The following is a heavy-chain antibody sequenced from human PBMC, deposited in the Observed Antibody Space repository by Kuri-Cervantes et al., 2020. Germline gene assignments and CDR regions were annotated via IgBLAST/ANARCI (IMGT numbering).Heavy chain of an antibody. D-gene: IGHD6-13*01. J-gene: IGHJ4*02. CDR3: ARDILAAAGTS. V-gene: IGHV3-7*01. CDR1: GFNFSSYW. Sequence: GGSLRLSCVASGFNFSSYWMSWVRQAPGKGLEWVANIKQDGSEKYYVDSVKGRFTISRDNAKNSLYLQMNSLRAEDTAVYYCARDILAAAGTSWGQGTLVTVSS. CDR2: IKQDGSEK.